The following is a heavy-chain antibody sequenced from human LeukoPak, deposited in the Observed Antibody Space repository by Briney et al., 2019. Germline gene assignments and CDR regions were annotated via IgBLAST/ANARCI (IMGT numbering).Heavy chain of an antibody. CDR1: GGSFSGYY. Sequence: SETLSLTCAVYGGSFSGYYWSWIRQPPGKGLEWIGEINHSGSTNYNPSLKSRVTIPVDTSKNQFSLKLSSVTAEDTAVYYCARDLNWETYWGQGTLVSVSS. CDR3: ARDLNWETY. D-gene: IGHD7-27*01. CDR2: INHSGST. V-gene: IGHV4-34*01. J-gene: IGHJ4*02.